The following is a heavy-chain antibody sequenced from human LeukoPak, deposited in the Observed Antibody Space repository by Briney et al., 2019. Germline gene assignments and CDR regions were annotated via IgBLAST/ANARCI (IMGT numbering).Heavy chain of an antibody. CDR2: IIPIFGTA. J-gene: IGHJ3*02. CDR3: ARVGRGSGYSREAFDI. D-gene: IGHD3-22*01. Sequence: EASVKVSCKASGGTFSSYAISWVRQAPGQGLEWMGGIIPIFGTANYAQKFQGRVTITTDESTSTAYMELSSLRSEDTAVYYCARVGRGSGYSREAFDIWGQGTMVTVSS. CDR1: GGTFSSYA. V-gene: IGHV1-69*05.